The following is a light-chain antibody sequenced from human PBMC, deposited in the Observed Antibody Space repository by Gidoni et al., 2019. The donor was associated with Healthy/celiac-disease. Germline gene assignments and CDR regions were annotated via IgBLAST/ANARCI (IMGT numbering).Light chain of an antibody. J-gene: IGKJ1*01. Sequence: DIQMTHSPSSLSASAGDRVSITCRASQSISSYLNWYQQKPGKAPKRLIYAASSLQSGVPSRFSGSGSGTDFTLTISSLQPEDFATYYCQQSYSTPRTFGQGTKVEIK. V-gene: IGKV1-39*01. CDR1: QSISSY. CDR2: AAS. CDR3: QQSYSTPRT.